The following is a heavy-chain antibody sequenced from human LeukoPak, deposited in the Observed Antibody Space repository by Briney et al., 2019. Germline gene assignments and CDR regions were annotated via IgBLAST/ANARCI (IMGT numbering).Heavy chain of an antibody. Sequence: GGSLRLSCAASGFSFSSHWMSWVRQAPGKGLEWVTFIQYDGSNKYYADSVKGRFTISRDNSNNTVYLQMSSLRTEDTAVYYCVRSLTMVRGYDYWGQGTLVTVSS. CDR1: GFSFSSHW. V-gene: IGHV3-30*02. D-gene: IGHD3-10*01. J-gene: IGHJ4*02. CDR3: VRSLTMVRGYDY. CDR2: IQYDGSNK.